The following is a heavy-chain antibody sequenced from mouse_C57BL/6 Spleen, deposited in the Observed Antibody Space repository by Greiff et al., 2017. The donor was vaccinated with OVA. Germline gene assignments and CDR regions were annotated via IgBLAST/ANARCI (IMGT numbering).Heavy chain of an antibody. CDR3: ASRGSGVYYYALDY. CDR2: ISSGSSTI. D-gene: IGHD1-1*01. Sequence: EVKVVESGGGLVKPGGSLKLSCAASGFTFSDYGMHWVRQAPEKGLEWVAYISSGSSTIYYADTVKGRFTISRDNAKNTLFLQMTSLRSEDTAVYYCASRGSGVYYYALDYWGQGTSVTVSS. J-gene: IGHJ4*01. V-gene: IGHV5-17*01. CDR1: GFTFSDYG.